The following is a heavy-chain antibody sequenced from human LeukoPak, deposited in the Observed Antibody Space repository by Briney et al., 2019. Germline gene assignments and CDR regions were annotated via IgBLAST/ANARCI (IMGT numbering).Heavy chain of an antibody. D-gene: IGHD4-23*01. V-gene: IGHV3-48*03. CDR1: GFTFSSYE. CDR2: ISTSGSTI. CDR3: ARSGGYYDY. Sequence: GGSLRLSRAASGFTFSSYEMNWVRQAPGKGLEWISYISTSGSTIYYADSVKGRFTVSRDNAKNSLYLQMNSLRAEDTAVYYCARSGGYYDYWGQGTLVSVSS. J-gene: IGHJ4*02.